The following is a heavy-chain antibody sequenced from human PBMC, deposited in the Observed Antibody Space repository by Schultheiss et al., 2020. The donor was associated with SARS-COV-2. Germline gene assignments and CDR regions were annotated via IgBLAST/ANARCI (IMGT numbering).Heavy chain of an antibody. Sequence: GGSLRLSCAASGFTFSTYAMHWVRQAPGKGLEWVALISYDGSNKYYAEYVKGRFTISRDNFKNTLYLQMNSLRAEDTAVYFCAREPPYDFWSGYYSEGFDYWGQGTLVTVSS. J-gene: IGHJ4*02. CDR3: AREPPYDFWSGYYSEGFDY. D-gene: IGHD3-3*01. V-gene: IGHV3-30*01. CDR2: ISYDGSNK. CDR1: GFTFSTYA.